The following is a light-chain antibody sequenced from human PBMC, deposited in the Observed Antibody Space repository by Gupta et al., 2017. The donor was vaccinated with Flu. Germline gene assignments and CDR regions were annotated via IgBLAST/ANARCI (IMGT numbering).Light chain of an antibody. CDR3: SSKRSGSTYV. CDR2: EVT. V-gene: IGLV2-14*01. J-gene: IGLJ1*01. Sequence: PVLTQPASVCGSPGQSITISCTGASSDIGGYNYVSWYQQHPGKAPKLLIYEVTNRPLGTSNRFSGSKSGNTASLTISGRQAEDEADYYCSSKRSGSTYVFGSGTTVTVL. CDR1: SSDIGGYNY.